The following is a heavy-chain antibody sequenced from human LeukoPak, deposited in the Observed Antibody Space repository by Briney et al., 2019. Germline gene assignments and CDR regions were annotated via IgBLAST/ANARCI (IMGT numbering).Heavy chain of an antibody. J-gene: IGHJ6*02. CDR2: VSSSRTI. V-gene: IGHV3-48*04. CDR3: AREAAAVEGYYYYGMDV. D-gene: IGHD6-13*01. CDR1: GFTFNTYS. Sequence: PGGSLRLSCTASGFTFNTYSMNWVRQAPGKGLEWVSYVSSSRTIYYADSVKGRFTISRDNAKNSLYLQMNSLRAEDTAVYYCAREAAAVEGYYYYGMDVWGQGTTVTVTS.